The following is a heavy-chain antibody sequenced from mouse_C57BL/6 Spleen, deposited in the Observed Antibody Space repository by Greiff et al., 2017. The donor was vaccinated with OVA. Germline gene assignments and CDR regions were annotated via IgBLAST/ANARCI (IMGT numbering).Heavy chain of an antibody. CDR3: TRSSSFTH. J-gene: IGHJ3*01. D-gene: IGHD6-1*01. V-gene: IGHV1-15*01. Sequence: QVHVKQSGAELVRPGASVTLSCKASGYTFTDYEMHWVKQTPVHGLEWIGAIDPETGGTAYNQKFKGKAILTADKSSSTAYMELRSLTSEDSAVYYCTRSSSFTHWGQGTLVTVSA. CDR2: IDPETGGT. CDR1: GYTFTDYE.